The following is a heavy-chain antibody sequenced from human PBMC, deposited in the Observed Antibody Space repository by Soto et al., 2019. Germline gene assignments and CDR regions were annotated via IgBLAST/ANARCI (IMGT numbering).Heavy chain of an antibody. V-gene: IGHV4-39*01. Sequence: QLQLQESRSGLVKPSETLSLTCTVSGVSITNTSYYWGWIRQPPGKGLEWIGTIYFSGSTFYNPSLKSRLTISVDTSKNHFSLRLSSVTAADTAVDYCARHGSYWGQGTLVAVSS. CDR1: GVSITNTSYY. CDR3: ARHGSY. CDR2: IYFSGST. J-gene: IGHJ4*02.